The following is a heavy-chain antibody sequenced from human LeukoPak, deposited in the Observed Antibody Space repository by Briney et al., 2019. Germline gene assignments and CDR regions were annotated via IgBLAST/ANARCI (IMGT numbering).Heavy chain of an antibody. J-gene: IGHJ5*02. Sequence: ASVKVSCKASGYTFTDYAMHWVRQAPGERLEWMGWINTGKGNTKYSQKFQGRVTITMDTSASTAYMELSSLRSEDTAVYYCARDHVVGLAPFNPWGQGTLVTVSS. CDR3: ARDHVVGLAPFNP. V-gene: IGHV1-3*04. CDR2: INTGKGNT. CDR1: GYTFTDYA. D-gene: IGHD2-15*01.